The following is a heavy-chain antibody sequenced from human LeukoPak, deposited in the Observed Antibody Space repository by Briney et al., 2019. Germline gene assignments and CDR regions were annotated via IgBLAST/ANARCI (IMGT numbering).Heavy chain of an antibody. V-gene: IGHV3-48*03. D-gene: IGHD6-19*01. CDR3: AREPIAVAGTYYIDY. J-gene: IGHJ4*02. CDR2: ISSSGSTI. Sequence: KTGGSLRLSCAASGFTFSSYEMNWVRQAPGKGLEWVSYISSSGSTIYYADSVKGRFTISRDNAKNSLYLQMNSLRAEDTAVYYCAREPIAVAGTYYIDYWGQGTLVTVSS. CDR1: GFTFSSYE.